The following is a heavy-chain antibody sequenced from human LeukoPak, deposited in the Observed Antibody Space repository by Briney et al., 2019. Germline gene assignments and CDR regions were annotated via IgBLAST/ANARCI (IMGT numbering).Heavy chain of an antibody. J-gene: IGHJ4*02. CDR3: ARQASGSYYMDY. CDR1: GGSISSGDYP. V-gene: IGHV4-30-2*01. Sequence: SQTLSLTCAVSGGSISSGDYPWSWIRQPPGGGLEWIGHVYHTGSTQYNPSLKSRVTLSVDRSKSQFSLRLSSVTAADTAVYYCARQASGSYYMDYWGQGILVTVSS. CDR2: VYHTGST. D-gene: IGHD3-10*01.